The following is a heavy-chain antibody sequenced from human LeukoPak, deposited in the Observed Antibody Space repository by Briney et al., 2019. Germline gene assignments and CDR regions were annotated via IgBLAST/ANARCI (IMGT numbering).Heavy chain of an antibody. CDR3: ARGTGEGYTYGRYYFDY. Sequence: ASVKVSCKASRYTFTGYYMHWVRQAPGQGLEWMGWINPNSGDTDYAQNFQGRVTMTRDTSISTAYVELRRLRSDDTAVYYCARGTGEGYTYGRYYFDYWGQGTLVTVSS. CDR2: INPNSGDT. V-gene: IGHV1-2*02. CDR1: RYTFTGYY. J-gene: IGHJ4*02. D-gene: IGHD5-18*01.